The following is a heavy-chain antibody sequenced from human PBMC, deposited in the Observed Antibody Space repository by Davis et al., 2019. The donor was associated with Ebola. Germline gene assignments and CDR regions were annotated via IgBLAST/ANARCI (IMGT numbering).Heavy chain of an antibody. CDR2: ISAYNGNT. V-gene: IGHV1-18*04. Sequence: ASVKVSCKASGYTFTSYGISWVRQAPGQGLEWMGWISAYNGNTNYAQKLQGRVTMTTDTSTSTAYMELRSLRSDDTAMYYCARSITMIVGTNWFDPWGQGTLVTVSS. CDR3: ARSITMIVGTNWFDP. J-gene: IGHJ5*02. CDR1: GYTFTSYG. D-gene: IGHD3-22*01.